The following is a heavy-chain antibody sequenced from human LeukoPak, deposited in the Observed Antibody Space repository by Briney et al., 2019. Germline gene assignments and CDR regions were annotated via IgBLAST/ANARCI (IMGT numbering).Heavy chain of an antibody. J-gene: IGHJ3*02. Sequence: ASVKVSCKASGYTFTSYGISWVRQAPGQGLEWMGWISAYNGNTNYAQKLQGRVTMTTDTSTSTAYMELRSLRSDDTAVYYCAREAQYYYGSGSGAFDIWGQGTMVTVSS. CDR2: ISAYNGNT. V-gene: IGHV1-18*01. CDR3: AREAQYYYGSGSGAFDI. CDR1: GYTFTSYG. D-gene: IGHD3-10*01.